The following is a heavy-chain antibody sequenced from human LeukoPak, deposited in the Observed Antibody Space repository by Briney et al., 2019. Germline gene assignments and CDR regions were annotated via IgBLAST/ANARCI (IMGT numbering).Heavy chain of an antibody. CDR1: GFTFSSYS. CDR2: ISSSSSYI. Sequence: PGGSLRLSCAASGFTFSSYSMNWVRQAPGKGLEWVSSISSSSSYIYYADSVKGRFTISRDNAKNSLYLQMNSLRAGDTAVYYCARYYDFWSGYLYYFDYWGQGTLVTVSS. D-gene: IGHD3-3*01. J-gene: IGHJ4*02. CDR3: ARYYDFWSGYLYYFDY. V-gene: IGHV3-21*01.